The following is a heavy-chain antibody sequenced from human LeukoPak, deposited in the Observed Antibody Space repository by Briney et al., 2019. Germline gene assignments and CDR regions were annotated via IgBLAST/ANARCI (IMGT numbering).Heavy chain of an antibody. Sequence: SETLSLTCAVYGGSFSGYYWSWIRQPPGKGLEWIGEINRSGSTNYNPSLKSRVTISVDTSKNQFSLKLSSVTAADTAVFYYAKVGIRDYDYWFDPWGQGTLVTVSS. CDR2: INRSGST. D-gene: IGHD3-16*01. CDR3: AKVGIRDYDYWFDP. J-gene: IGHJ5*02. V-gene: IGHV4-34*01. CDR1: GGSFSGYY.